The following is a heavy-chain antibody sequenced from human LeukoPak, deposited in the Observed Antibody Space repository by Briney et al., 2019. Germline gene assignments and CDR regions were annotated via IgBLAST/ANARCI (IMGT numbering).Heavy chain of an antibody. CDR1: GYSFTTYW. V-gene: IGHV5-51*01. Sequence: GESLKISCEASGYSFTTYWIGWVRQMPGKGLEWMGVIYSGDSDTRYSPSFQGQVTISADKSITTTYLQWSSLKASDTAMYYCARQSDYVPSEPFDYWGQGTLVTVSS. CDR2: IYSGDSDT. D-gene: IGHD4-17*01. J-gene: IGHJ4*02. CDR3: ARQSDYVPSEPFDY.